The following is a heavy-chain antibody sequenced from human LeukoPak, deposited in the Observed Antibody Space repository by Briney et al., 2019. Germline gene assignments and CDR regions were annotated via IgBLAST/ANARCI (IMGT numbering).Heavy chain of an antibody. D-gene: IGHD6-19*01. V-gene: IGHV4-4*09. CDR2: INNIGST. Sequence: SETLSLTCRVSGDSINTSYWSWIRQPPGQALEWIGYINNIGSTNYNPSLKSRVTISVATSKKQFSLQLTSVTAADTAVYYGARLVEYTTGWYRSYHFDGWGQGTLVTVAS. J-gene: IGHJ4*02. CDR1: GDSINTSY. CDR3: ARLVEYTTGWYRSYHFDG.